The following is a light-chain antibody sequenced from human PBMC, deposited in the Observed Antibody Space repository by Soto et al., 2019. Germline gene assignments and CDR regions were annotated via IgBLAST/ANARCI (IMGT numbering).Light chain of an antibody. CDR2: AAS. J-gene: IGKJ4*01. CDR3: QKYNSAPLT. V-gene: IGKV1-27*01. Sequence: DIQMTQSPSSLSASVGDRVIITCRASQGISNYLAWYQQKPGKVPKLLIYAASTLQSGVPSRFSGSGSGTDFTLTISSLQPEDVATYYCQKYNSAPLTFGGGTNVDIK. CDR1: QGISNY.